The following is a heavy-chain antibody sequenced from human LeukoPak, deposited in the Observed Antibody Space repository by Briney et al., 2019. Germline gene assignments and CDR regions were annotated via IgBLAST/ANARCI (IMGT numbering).Heavy chain of an antibody. J-gene: IGHJ3*02. D-gene: IGHD2-8*01. CDR2: TYYGSKWYN. CDR3: ARWVVLMVYAPTDAFDI. Sequence: SQTLSLTCAISGDSVSSNSAAWNWIRQSPSRGLEWLGRTYYGSKWYNDYAVSVKSRITINPDTSKNQFSLQLNSVTPEDTAVYYCARWVVLMVYAPTDAFDIWGQGTMVTVSS. V-gene: IGHV6-1*01. CDR1: GDSVSSNSAA.